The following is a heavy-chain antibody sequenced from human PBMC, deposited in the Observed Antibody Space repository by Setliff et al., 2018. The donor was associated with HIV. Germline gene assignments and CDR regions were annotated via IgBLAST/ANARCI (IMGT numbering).Heavy chain of an antibody. V-gene: IGHV4-59*01. CDR3: ARAVGASYATPYLDY. CDR2: ISSSGST. J-gene: IGHJ4*02. Sequence: SETLSLTCTVSGASTSNDYWNWIRQSPGKGLEWIGYISSSGSTNSNPSLKSRVTISVDMSNTQIFLSLTSVTAADTAVYYCARAVGASYATPYLDYWGRGTLVTVSS. D-gene: IGHD1-26*01. CDR1: GASTSNDY.